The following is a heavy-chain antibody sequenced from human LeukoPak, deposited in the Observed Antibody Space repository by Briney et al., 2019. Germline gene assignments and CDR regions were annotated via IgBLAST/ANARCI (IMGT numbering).Heavy chain of an antibody. J-gene: IGHJ4*02. CDR2: ISSSGGST. CDR3: AKWGPYGDYGLATPVNY. Sequence: PGGSLRLSCAASGFTFSSYAMSWVRQAPGKGLEWVSAISSSGGSTYYADSVKGRFTISRDNSNNTLYLQMNSLRAEDTAVYYCAKWGPYGDYGLATPVNYWGQGTLVTVSS. D-gene: IGHD4-17*01. V-gene: IGHV3-23*01. CDR1: GFTFSSYA.